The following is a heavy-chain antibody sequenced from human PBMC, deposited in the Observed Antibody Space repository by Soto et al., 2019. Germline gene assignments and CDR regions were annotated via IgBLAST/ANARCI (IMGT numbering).Heavy chain of an antibody. J-gene: IGHJ4*02. V-gene: IGHV1-18*01. CDR2: INAYNGNT. CDR3: ARDQARAQFAY. Sequence: QVQLVQSGAEVKKPGASVKVSCKASGYTFTSYGISWVRQAPGQGLEWMGWINAYNGNTKYAQKLKGRVTMTTDTSTRTAYTELRSLRSDDTAVYYWARDQARAQFAYWGQGTLVTVSS. D-gene: IGHD1-26*01. CDR1: GYTFTSYG.